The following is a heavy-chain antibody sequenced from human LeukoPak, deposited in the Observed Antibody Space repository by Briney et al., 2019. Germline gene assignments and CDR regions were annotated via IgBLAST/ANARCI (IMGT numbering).Heavy chain of an antibody. J-gene: IGHJ3*02. Sequence: GASVKVSCKASGYTFTSYGISWVRQAPGQGLEWMGWISAYNGNTNYAQKLQGRVTMTTDTSTSTAYMELRSLRSDDTAVYYCARDRIKRFGEGARESDIWGQGTLVTVSS. V-gene: IGHV1-18*01. CDR2: ISAYNGNT. D-gene: IGHD3-10*01. CDR1: GYTFTSYG. CDR3: ARDRIKRFGEGARESDI.